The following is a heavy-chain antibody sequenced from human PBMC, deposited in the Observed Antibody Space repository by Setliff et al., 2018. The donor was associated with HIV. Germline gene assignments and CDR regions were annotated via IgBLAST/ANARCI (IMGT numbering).Heavy chain of an antibody. CDR1: GGSFSNYA. V-gene: IGHV1-69*13. CDR2: FVPMFVSA. Sequence: SVKVSCKASGGSFSNYAFSWVRQAPGQGLEWMGGFVPMFVSANYAQKFQGRLTITADESTTTVYMELSRFRSEDTAVYYCARGRYYDSGTYFTETWGQGTRVTVSS. CDR3: ARGRYYDSGTYFTET. D-gene: IGHD3-10*01. J-gene: IGHJ5*02.